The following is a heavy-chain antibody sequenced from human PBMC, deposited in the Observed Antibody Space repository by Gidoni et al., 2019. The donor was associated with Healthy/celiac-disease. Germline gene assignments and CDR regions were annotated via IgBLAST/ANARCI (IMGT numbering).Heavy chain of an antibody. D-gene: IGHD2-2*01. V-gene: IGHV3-21*01. CDR2: ISSSSSYI. CDR3: ARGLSYCSSTSCRLYYFDY. CDR1: GFTFSSHS. J-gene: IGHJ4*02. Sequence: EVQLVESGGGLVKPGGSLRLSCAASGFTFSSHSMNWVRQAPGKGLEWVSSISSSSSYIYYADSVKGRFTISRDNAKNSLYLQMNSLRAEDTAVYYCARGLSYCSSTSCRLYYFDYWGQGTLVTVSS.